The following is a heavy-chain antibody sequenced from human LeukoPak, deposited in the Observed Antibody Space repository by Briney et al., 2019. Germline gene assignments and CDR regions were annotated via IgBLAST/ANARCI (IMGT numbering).Heavy chain of an antibody. D-gene: IGHD2-2*01. J-gene: IGHJ6*02. Sequence: SETLSLTCTVSGGSISSGGYYRSWIRQHPGKGLEWIGYIYYSGSTYYNPSLKSRVTISVDTSKSQFSLKLSSVTAADTAVYYCARVVPDYYYYGMDVWGQGTTVTVSS. CDR1: GGSISSGGYY. CDR3: ARVVPDYYYYGMDV. V-gene: IGHV4-31*03. CDR2: IYYSGST.